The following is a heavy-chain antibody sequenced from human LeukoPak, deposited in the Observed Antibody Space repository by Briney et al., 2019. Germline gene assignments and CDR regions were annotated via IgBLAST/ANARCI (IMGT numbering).Heavy chain of an antibody. CDR2: ISTSGTYT. V-gene: IGHV3-11*05. CDR1: GYTFSDHY. Sequence: GGSLRLSCAASGYTFSDHYMSWIRQAPGQGLECLSDISTSGTYTNYADSVKGRFTVSRDNAKKLLYLQMNSLRLEDTAVYYCARDRTHYYGSGSYQLFDYWGRGSLVTVSS. J-gene: IGHJ4*02. CDR3: ARDRTHYYGSGSYQLFDY. D-gene: IGHD3-10*01.